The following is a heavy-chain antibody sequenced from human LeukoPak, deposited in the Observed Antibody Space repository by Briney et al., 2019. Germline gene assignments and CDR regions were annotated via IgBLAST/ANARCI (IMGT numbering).Heavy chain of an antibody. V-gene: IGHV3-30*18. D-gene: IGHD3-22*01. J-gene: IGHJ6*02. CDR2: ISYDGSNK. CDR1: GFTFSSYG. Sequence: PGGSLRLSCAASGFTFSSYGMHWVRQAPGKGLEWVAVISYDGSNKYYADSVKGRFTISRDNSKNTLYLQMNSLRAEDTAVYYCAKDRGGVWGKLLVVVIHQSYGMDVWGQGTTVTVSS. CDR3: AKDRGGVWGKLLVVVIHQSYGMDV.